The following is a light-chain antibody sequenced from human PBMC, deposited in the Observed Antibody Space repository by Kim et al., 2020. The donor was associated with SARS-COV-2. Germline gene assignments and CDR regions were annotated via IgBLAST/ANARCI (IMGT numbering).Light chain of an antibody. CDR3: QAWDSSTVV. CDR2: EES. CDR1: KLGDKY. V-gene: IGLV3-1*01. Sequence: SYELTQPPSVSVSPGQTASITCSGDKLGDKYVCWYQQKPGQSPVLVIYEESKRPSGIPERFSGSNSGSTATLTISGTQAMDEADYYCQAWDSSTVVFGGGTKLTVL. J-gene: IGLJ2*01.